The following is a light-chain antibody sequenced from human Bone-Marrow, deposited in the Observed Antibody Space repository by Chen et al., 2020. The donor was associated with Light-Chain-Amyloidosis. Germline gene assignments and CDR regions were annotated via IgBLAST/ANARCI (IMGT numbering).Light chain of an antibody. CDR1: NIGSTS. Sequence: SYVLTQPSSATVAPGQTDTSACGGNNIGSTSVHWSQQTPGQAPLLVVYEDRDRPSGIPERLSGSNSGNTATLTISRVEAGDEADYYCQVWDRSSDRPVFGGGTKLTVL. J-gene: IGLJ3*02. CDR3: QVWDRSSDRPV. CDR2: EDR. V-gene: IGLV3-21*02.